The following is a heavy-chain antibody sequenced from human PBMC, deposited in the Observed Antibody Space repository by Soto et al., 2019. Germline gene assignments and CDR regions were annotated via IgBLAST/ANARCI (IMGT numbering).Heavy chain of an antibody. Sequence: GASVKVSCKVSGYTLTELSMHWVRQAPGKGLEWMGGFDPEDGETIYAQKFQGRVTMTEDTSTDTAYMELSSLRSEDTAVYYCATAVYGDYRSYYFDYWGQGTLVTVSS. J-gene: IGHJ4*02. CDR1: GYTLTELS. CDR3: ATAVYGDYRSYYFDY. CDR2: FDPEDGET. V-gene: IGHV1-24*01. D-gene: IGHD4-17*01.